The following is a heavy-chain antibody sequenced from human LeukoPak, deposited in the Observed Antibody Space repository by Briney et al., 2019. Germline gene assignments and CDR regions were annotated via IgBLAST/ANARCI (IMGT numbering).Heavy chain of an antibody. Sequence: GGSLRLSCAASGFTFSNAWMSWVRQAPGKGLEWVGRIKSKTDGGTTDYAAPVKGRFTISRDDSKNTLYLQMNSLKTEDTAVYYCTTDRHRPYPYSSGLYFDYWGQGTLVTVSS. J-gene: IGHJ4*02. D-gene: IGHD6-19*01. CDR1: GFTFSNAW. CDR3: TTDRHRPYPYSSGLYFDY. CDR2: IKSKTDGGTT. V-gene: IGHV3-15*01.